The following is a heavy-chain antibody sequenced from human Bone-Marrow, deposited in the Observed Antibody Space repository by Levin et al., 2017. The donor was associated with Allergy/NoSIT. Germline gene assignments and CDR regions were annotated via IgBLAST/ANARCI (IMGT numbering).Heavy chain of an antibody. J-gene: IGHJ4*01. D-gene: IGHD3-22*01. Sequence: SQTLSLTCTVSGGSISGSYWTWIRQPPGEGLEWIAYMFSTANVNYNPSLKSRVTISLDTSKQEISLKMRSVTDADTAMYFCARGTHDSQSSGYYYLDLWGHGTLVTVSS. CDR2: MFSTANV. CDR1: GGSISGSY. CDR3: ARGTHDSQSSGYYYLDL. V-gene: IGHV4-59*03.